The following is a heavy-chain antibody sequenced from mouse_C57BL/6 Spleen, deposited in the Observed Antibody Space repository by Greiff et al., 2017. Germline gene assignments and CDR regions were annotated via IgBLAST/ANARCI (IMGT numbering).Heavy chain of an antibody. Sequence: QVQLQQPGAELVKPGASVKLSCKASGYTFTSYWMQWVKQRPGQGLEWIGEIDPSDSYTNYNQKFKGKATLTVDTSSSTAYMQLSSLTSEDSAVYYRARVQTAQADAMVYWGQGTSVTVSS. CDR3: ARVQTAQADAMVY. D-gene: IGHD3-2*02. CDR1: GYTFTSYW. CDR2: IDPSDSYT. J-gene: IGHJ4*01. V-gene: IGHV1-50*01.